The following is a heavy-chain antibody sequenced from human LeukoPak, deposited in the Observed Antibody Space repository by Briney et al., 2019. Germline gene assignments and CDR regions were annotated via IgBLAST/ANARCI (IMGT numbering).Heavy chain of an antibody. CDR3: ASGYSYYFDY. J-gene: IGHJ4*02. CDR2: IYYSGST. D-gene: IGHD5-18*01. V-gene: IGHV4-59*01. Sequence: SETLSLTCTVSGGSISSYYWSWIRQPPGKGLEWIGYIYYSGSTNYNPSLKSRVTISVDTSRNQFSLKLSSVTAADTAVYYCASGYSYYFDYWGQGTLVTVSS. CDR1: GGSISSYY.